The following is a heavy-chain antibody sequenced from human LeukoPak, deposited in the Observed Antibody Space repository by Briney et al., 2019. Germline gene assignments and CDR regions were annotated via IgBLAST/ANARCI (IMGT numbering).Heavy chain of an antibody. Sequence: PSETLSLTCTVSGDSITNYYWSWIRQPPGKGLEWIGYIYYSGSTNYNPSLKSRVTISVDTSKNQFSLKLSSVTAADTAVYYCARGIPMVRGVMDYMDVWGKGTTVTISS. CDR2: IYYSGST. J-gene: IGHJ6*03. CDR3: ARGIPMVRGVMDYMDV. V-gene: IGHV4-59*01. D-gene: IGHD3-10*01. CDR1: GDSITNYY.